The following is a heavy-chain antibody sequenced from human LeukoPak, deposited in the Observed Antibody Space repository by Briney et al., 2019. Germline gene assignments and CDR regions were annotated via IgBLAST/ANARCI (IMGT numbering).Heavy chain of an antibody. CDR3: AKEFWSGYQYFDY. J-gene: IGHJ4*02. Sequence: GGSLRLSCAASGLTFSSHGMHWVRQAPGKGLEWVAVISYDGDDQYYADSVKGRFTISRDNSVNTLYLQMNSLRGEDTAVYYCAKEFWSGYQYFDYWGQGTLVTVSS. CDR2: ISYDGDDQ. D-gene: IGHD3/OR15-3a*01. CDR1: GLTFSSHG. V-gene: IGHV3-30*18.